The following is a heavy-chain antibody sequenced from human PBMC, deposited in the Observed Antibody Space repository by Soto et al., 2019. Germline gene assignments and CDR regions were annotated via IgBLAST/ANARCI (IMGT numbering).Heavy chain of an antibody. V-gene: IGHV4-31*11. CDR3: SRQEYGDFVFLDF. D-gene: IGHD4-17*01. Sequence: QVQLQESGPGLVKPSQTLSLTCAVSGVSISNDVYYWTWVRQHPGKGLEWIEYIYYTGSTYYNPSLTSRVSMSVDTSKNQFSLELSSVTAADTAVYYCSRQEYGDFVFLDFWGQGTLVTVSS. CDR1: GVSISNDVYY. CDR2: IYYTGST. J-gene: IGHJ4*02.